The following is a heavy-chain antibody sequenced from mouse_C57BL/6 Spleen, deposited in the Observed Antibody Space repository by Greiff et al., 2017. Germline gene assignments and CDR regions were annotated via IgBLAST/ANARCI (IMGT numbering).Heavy chain of an antibody. CDR2: INPNNGGT. Sequence: EVQLQQSGPELVQPGASVKISCKASGYTFTDYYMNWVKPSHGKSLEWIGDINPNNGGTSYNQKFKGKATLTVDKSSSTAYMELRSLTSEDAAVYYCARSEEDNWDGDYWGQGTTLTVAS. CDR3: ARSEEDNWDGDY. V-gene: IGHV1-26*01. J-gene: IGHJ2*01. D-gene: IGHD4-1*01. CDR1: GYTFTDYY.